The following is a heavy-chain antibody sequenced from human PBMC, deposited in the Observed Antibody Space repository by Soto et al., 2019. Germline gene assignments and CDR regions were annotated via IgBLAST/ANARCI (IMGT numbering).Heavy chain of an antibody. D-gene: IGHD1-20*01. V-gene: IGHV3-30*03. CDR1: GFTFSSYG. J-gene: IGHJ4*02. CDR3: AAVNWNYPDY. CDR2: ISYDGSNK. Sequence: QVQLVESGGGVVQPGRSLRLSCAASGFTFSSYGMHCVRQAPGKGLEWVAVISYDGSNKYYADSVKGRFTISRDNSKNTLYLQMNSLRAEDTAVYYCAAVNWNYPDYWGQGTLVTVSS.